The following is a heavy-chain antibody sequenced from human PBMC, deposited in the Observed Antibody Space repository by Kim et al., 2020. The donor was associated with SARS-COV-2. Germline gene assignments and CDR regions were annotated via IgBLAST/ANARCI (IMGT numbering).Heavy chain of an antibody. CDR3: AKAPGRIFSGRLNWFDP. CDR2: ISGSGGST. J-gene: IGHJ5*02. CDR1: GFTFSSYA. Sequence: GGSLRLSCAASGFTFSSYAMSWVRQAPGKGLEWVSAISGSGGSTYYADSVKGRFTISRDNSKNTLYLQMNSLRAEDTAVYYCAKAPGRIFSGRLNWFDPWGQGTLVTVSS. D-gene: IGHD3-10*02. V-gene: IGHV3-23*01.